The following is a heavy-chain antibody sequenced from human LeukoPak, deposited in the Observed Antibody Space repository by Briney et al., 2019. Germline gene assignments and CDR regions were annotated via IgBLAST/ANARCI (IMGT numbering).Heavy chain of an antibody. CDR3: ARLVDWSGYYRFDP. CDR1: GDSISSYY. Sequence: PSETLSLTCTVSGDSISSYYWSWIRQPPGKGLEWIGYIYYSGSTKYNPSLKSRVTISVDTSKNQFSLKLSSVTAADTAVYYCARLVDWSGYYRFDPWGQGTLATVSS. J-gene: IGHJ5*02. CDR2: IYYSGST. V-gene: IGHV4-59*01. D-gene: IGHD3-3*01.